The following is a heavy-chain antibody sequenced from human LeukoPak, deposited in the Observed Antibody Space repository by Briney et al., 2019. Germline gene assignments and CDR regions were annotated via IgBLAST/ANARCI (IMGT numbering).Heavy chain of an antibody. Sequence: GGSLRLSCAASGFTVSSNYMSWVRQAPGKGLEWVSVIYSGGSTYYADSVKGGFTISRDNSKNTLYLQMKSLRAEDTAVYYCARGELGHCSGGSCYLKSFDYWGQGTLVTVSS. CDR3: ARGELGHCSGGSCYLKSFDY. CDR1: GFTVSSNY. V-gene: IGHV3-66*01. J-gene: IGHJ4*02. D-gene: IGHD2-15*01. CDR2: IYSGGST.